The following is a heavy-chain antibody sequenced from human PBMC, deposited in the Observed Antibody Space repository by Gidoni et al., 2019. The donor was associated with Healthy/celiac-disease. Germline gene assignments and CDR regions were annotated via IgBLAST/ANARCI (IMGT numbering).Heavy chain of an antibody. CDR3: ARVGAGRGVLYYFDY. D-gene: IGHD1-26*01. CDR1: GFTFSSYG. J-gene: IGHJ4*02. V-gene: IGHV3-23*01. Sequence: EEQLLESGGGLVQPGGSLRLSCAAPGFTFSSYGMSWVLQAPGKGLGWVSAIGGSGSSTYYADSVKGRFTISRDNSKNTLYLQMNSLRAEDTAVYYCARVGAGRGVLYYFDYWGQGSLVTVSS. CDR2: IGGSGSST.